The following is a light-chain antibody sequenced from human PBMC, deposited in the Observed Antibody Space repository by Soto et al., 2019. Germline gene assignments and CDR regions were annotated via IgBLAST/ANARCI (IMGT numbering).Light chain of an antibody. CDR2: GAS. CDR3: KQYKEWPPFT. CDR1: QSVNSY. V-gene: IGKV3-15*01. Sequence: DIVLTQSPATLSLSPGERATRSCSASQSVNSYLVWYQQKPGQAPRLLILGASTRATGIPARFSGSGSGTEFTLSISSLQSEDFAVYYCKQYKEWPPFTFGQGTRLEIK. J-gene: IGKJ5*01.